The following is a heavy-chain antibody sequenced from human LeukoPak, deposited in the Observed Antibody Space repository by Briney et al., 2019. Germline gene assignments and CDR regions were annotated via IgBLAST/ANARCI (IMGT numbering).Heavy chain of an antibody. D-gene: IGHD2-15*01. CDR2: IYYSGST. CDR1: GGSISSYY. J-gene: IGHJ4*02. V-gene: IGHV4-59*08. Sequence: SETLSLTCTVSGGSISSYYWSWIRQPPGKGLEWIGYIYYSGSTNYNPSLKSRVTISVDTSKNQFSLKLSSVTAADTAVYYCARGVQGCSGGSCYFYFDYWGQGTLVTVSS. CDR3: ARGVQGCSGGSCYFYFDY.